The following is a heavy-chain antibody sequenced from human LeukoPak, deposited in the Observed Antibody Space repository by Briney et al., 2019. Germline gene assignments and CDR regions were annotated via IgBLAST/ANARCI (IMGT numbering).Heavy chain of an antibody. Sequence: ASVKVSCKASGYTFTSYGISWVRQAPGQGLEWMGWISAYNGNTNYAQKLQGRVTMTTDTSTSTAYMELRSLRSDDTAVYYCTRVFTVSATEHGYYYGMDVWGQGTTVTVSS. J-gene: IGHJ6*02. CDR1: GYTFTSYG. CDR3: TRVFTVSATEHGYYYGMDV. CDR2: ISAYNGNT. D-gene: IGHD1/OR15-1a*01. V-gene: IGHV1-18*01.